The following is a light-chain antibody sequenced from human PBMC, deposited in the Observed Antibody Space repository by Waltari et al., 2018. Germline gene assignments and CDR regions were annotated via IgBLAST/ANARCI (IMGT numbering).Light chain of an antibody. CDR2: GTS. J-gene: IGKJ5*01. CDR3: QQYNDWPDT. CDR1: QSINRN. Sequence: EIVMTQSPGTLSVSPGERATLSCRASQSINRNLTWYQPKSGQAPRLLIYGTSTRATGIPARFSGSGSGTEFTLTISSLQSEDFAVYYCQQYNDWPDTFGQGTRLEIK. V-gene: IGKV3-15*01.